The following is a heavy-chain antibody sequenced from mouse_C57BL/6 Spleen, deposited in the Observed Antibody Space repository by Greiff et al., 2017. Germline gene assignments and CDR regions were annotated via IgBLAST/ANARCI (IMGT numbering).Heavy chain of an antibody. CDR3: ARWGGYYGYVTGDAMDY. V-gene: IGHV1-26*01. D-gene: IGHD2-2*01. CDR2: INPNNGGT. CDR1: GYTFTDYY. J-gene: IGHJ4*01. Sequence: EVQLQQSGPELVKPGASVKISCKASGYTFTDYYMNWVKQSPGKSLEWIGDINPNNGGTSYNQKFKGKATLTVDKSSSTAYMELRSLTSEDSAVYYCARWGGYYGYVTGDAMDYWGQGTSVTVSS.